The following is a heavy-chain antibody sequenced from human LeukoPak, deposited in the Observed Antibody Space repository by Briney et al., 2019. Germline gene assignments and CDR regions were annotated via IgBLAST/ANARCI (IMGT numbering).Heavy chain of an antibody. CDR3: ASFYSSRGY. D-gene: IGHD6-19*01. CDR1: GGSFSPYY. J-gene: IGHJ4*02. V-gene: IGHV4-34*01. Sequence: SETLSLTCAVYGGSFSPYYWSWIRQPPGKGLEWIGEINHSGSTNYNPSLKSRVTISVDTSKNQFSLKLSSVTAADTAVYYCASFYSSRGYWGQGTLVTVSS. CDR2: INHSGST.